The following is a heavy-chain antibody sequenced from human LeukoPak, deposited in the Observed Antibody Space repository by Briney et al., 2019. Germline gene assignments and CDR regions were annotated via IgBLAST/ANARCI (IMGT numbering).Heavy chain of an antibody. Sequence: PGGSLRLSCAASGFTFSSYYMSWVRQAPGEGLEWVARIRNKANRYTTEYAASVKGRFTISRDDSENSLYLQMDSLKTEDTAVYYCARSPLGIAPFDYWGQGTLVTVSS. CDR3: ARSPLGIAPFDY. J-gene: IGHJ4*02. D-gene: IGHD7-27*01. V-gene: IGHV3-72*01. CDR2: IRNKANRYTT. CDR1: GFTFSSYY.